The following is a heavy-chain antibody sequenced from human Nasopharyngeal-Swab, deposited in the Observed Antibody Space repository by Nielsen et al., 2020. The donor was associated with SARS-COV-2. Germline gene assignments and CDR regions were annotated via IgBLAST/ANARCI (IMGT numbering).Heavy chain of an antibody. D-gene: IGHD2-8*01. J-gene: IGHJ6*02. V-gene: IGHV1-8*01. CDR1: GYTVTSYD. CDR2: MNPNSGNT. CDR3: ARDCTNGVCLYYYYGMDV. Sequence: ASVKVSCKASGYTVTSYDINWVRQATGQGLEWMGWMNPNSGNTGYAQKFQGRVTMTRNTSISTAYMELSSLRSEDTAVYYCARDCTNGVCLYYYYGMDVWGQGTTVTVSS.